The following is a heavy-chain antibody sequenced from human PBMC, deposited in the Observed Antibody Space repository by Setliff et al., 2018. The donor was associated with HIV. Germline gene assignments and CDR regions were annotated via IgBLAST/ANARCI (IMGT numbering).Heavy chain of an antibody. J-gene: IGHJ4*02. V-gene: IGHV4-39*07. Sequence: SETLSLTCTVSGGSISSSSYYWGWIRQPPGKGLEWIGSIYYSGITYYNPSLKSRVTISVDRSKNQFSLRLKSVTAADAAIYYCARGAGAFGAKLDSWGQGSLVTVSS. CDR3: ARGAGAFGAKLDS. CDR2: IYYSGIT. CDR1: GGSISSSSYY. D-gene: IGHD3-10*01.